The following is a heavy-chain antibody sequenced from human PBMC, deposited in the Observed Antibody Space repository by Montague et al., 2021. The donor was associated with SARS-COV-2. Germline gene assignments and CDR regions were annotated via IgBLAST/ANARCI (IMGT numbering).Heavy chain of an antibody. Sequence: SETLSLTCAVSGGSISSSNWCCWLRPPPEKLVGCVGVNYHSGSNNYHSLLKRRATISVDTTNNQFSLKLSFVTAADTAVYYCARDSIGCSGFDYWGQGTLVTVSS. V-gene: IGHV4-4*02. CDR3: ARDSIGCSGFDY. J-gene: IGHJ4*02. CDR1: GGSISSSNW. CDR2: NYHSGSN. D-gene: IGHD2-8*02.